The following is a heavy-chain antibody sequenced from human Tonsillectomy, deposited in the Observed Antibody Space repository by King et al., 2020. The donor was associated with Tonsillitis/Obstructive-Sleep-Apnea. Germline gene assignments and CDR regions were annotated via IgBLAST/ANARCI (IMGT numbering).Heavy chain of an antibody. CDR3: ARAKAYCGGDCYGAEYFQH. CDR1: GFTFSSYG. Sequence: QVQLVESGGGVVQPGRSLRLSCAASGFTFSSYGMHWVRQAPGKGLEWVAVIWYDGSNKYYADSVKGRFTISRDNSKNTLYLQMNSLRAEDTAVYYCARAKAYCGGDCYGAEYFQHWGQGTLVTVSS. CDR2: IWYDGSNK. D-gene: IGHD2-21*01. V-gene: IGHV3-33*01. J-gene: IGHJ1*01.